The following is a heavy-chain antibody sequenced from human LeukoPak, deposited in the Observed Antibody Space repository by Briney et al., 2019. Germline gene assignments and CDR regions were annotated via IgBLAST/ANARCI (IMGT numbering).Heavy chain of an antibody. V-gene: IGHV3-30*03. CDR1: GLTFSGYD. D-gene: IGHD4-17*01. Sequence: GGSLRLSCAASGLTFSGYDMHWVRQAPGKGPEWVAVMSYGGQNERYADSVRGRLTISRDNSKNTLYLQMNSLRAEDTAVYYCARAGRADGDYHYFDYWGQGTLVTVSS. CDR3: ARAGRADGDYHYFDY. J-gene: IGHJ4*02. CDR2: MSYGGQNE.